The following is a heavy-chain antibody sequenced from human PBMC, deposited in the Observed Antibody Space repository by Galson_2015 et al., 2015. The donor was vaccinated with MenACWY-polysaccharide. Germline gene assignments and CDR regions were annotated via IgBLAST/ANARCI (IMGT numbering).Heavy chain of an antibody. V-gene: IGHV3-23*01. J-gene: IGHJ4*02. Sequence: SLRLSCAGSGLTFSSYGMGWVRQAPGKGLEWVSGLSPTTGNTYYKDSVRGRFTISRANSKNTLYLQMDSLRAGDTALYYCAKGAAHYGSGNYYDYWGQGTQVTVSS. D-gene: IGHD3-10*01. CDR1: GLTFSSYG. CDR3: AKGAAHYGSGNYYDY. CDR2: LSPTTGNT.